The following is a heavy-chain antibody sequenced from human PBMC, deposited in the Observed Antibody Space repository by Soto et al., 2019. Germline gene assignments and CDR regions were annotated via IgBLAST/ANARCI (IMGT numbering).Heavy chain of an antibody. V-gene: IGHV4-59*01. CDR2: IYYSGST. CDR3: ARAVADMNFDY. D-gene: IGHD6-19*01. CDR1: GGSISRYY. Sequence: SETLSLTCTVSGGSISRYYWSWIRQPPGKGLEWIGYIYYSGSTNYNPSLKSRVTISVDTSKNQFSLKLSSVTAADTAVYYCARAVADMNFDYWGQGTLVTVAS. J-gene: IGHJ4*02.